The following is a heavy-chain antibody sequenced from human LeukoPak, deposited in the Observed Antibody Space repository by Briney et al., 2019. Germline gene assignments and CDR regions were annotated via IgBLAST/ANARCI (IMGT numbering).Heavy chain of an antibody. V-gene: IGHV3-13*01. J-gene: IGHJ5*02. Sequence: GGSLTLSCAASGFTFSSYDMHWVRQATGKALEWVSAMGTAGDTYYPGSVKGRFTISRENAKNSLYLKMNSLRAEDTAVYYSARALGYCSSTSCYNSFDPWGQGALVTVSS. CDR1: GFTFSSYD. CDR3: ARALGYCSSTSCYNSFDP. D-gene: IGHD2-2*01. CDR2: MGTAGDT.